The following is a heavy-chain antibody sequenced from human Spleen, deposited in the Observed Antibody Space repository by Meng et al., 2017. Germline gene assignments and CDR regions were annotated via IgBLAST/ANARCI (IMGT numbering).Heavy chain of an antibody. D-gene: IGHD6-13*01. CDR3: ATGAAAANH. Sequence: EAQVGATGGGWVQPGGSLRLSCAASGFTVSSHYMSWVRQAPRKGLEWVGRIETKSEGGTADYAAPVKGRFSISRDDSKNTLYLQMNTLISEDTGVYFCATGAAAANHWGQGTLVTVSS. CDR2: IETKSEGGTA. CDR1: GFTVSSHY. V-gene: IGHV3-15*04. J-gene: IGHJ5*02.